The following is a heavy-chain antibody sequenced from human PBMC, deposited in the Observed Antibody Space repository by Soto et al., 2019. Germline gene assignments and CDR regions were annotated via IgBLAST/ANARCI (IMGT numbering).Heavy chain of an antibody. CDR3: VRGRYYGSGSYRGFDP. D-gene: IGHD3-10*01. Sequence: SETLSLTCTVSGGSISSYYWSWIRQPPGKGLEWIGYIYYSGSTNYNPSLKSRVTISVDTSKNQFSLKLSSVTAADTAVYYCVRGRYYGSGSYRGFDPWGQGTLVTVSS. CDR2: IYYSGST. J-gene: IGHJ5*02. V-gene: IGHV4-59*01. CDR1: GGSISSYY.